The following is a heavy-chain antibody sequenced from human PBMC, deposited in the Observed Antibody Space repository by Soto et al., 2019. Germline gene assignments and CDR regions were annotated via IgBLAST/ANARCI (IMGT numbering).Heavy chain of an antibody. J-gene: IGHJ6*02. V-gene: IGHV3-23*01. D-gene: IGHD6-6*01. CDR2: ISARGGRT. CDR1: GFTFSNYA. CDR3: AKGYSSASQYYYYAMDV. Sequence: GGSLRLSCAASGFTFSNYAMSWVRQAPGKGLEWVSGISARGGRTYYADSVKGRFTISRDSSKNTLYLQMSSLRIEDTGVYYCAKGYSSASQYYYYAMDVWGQGTTVTVSS.